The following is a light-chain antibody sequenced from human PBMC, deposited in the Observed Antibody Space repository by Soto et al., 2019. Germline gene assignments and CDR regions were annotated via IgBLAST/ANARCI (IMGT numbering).Light chain of an antibody. Sequence: DIQITQSPSTRSASVGDRVTITCGASQGINNWLAWYQQKPGKAPKLFIFKASTLESGVPSRFSGSGSGTEFTLSISSLQPDDFATYFCQQYESFPLTFGQGTKVEIK. V-gene: IGKV1-5*03. CDR1: QGINNW. CDR3: QQYESFPLT. J-gene: IGKJ1*01. CDR2: KAS.